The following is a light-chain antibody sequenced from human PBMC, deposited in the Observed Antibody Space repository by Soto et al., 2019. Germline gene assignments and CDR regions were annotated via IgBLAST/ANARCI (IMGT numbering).Light chain of an antibody. J-gene: IGKJ2*01. CDR1: QSISSW. V-gene: IGKV1-5*03. Sequence: DIQMTQSPSTLSASVGDRVTITCRASQSISSWLAWYQQKPGKAPMLLIYKASILESGVPSRFSGSGSGTECTLTISSLQPDDFATYYCQQYNSYPTFGQGTKLEIK. CDR2: KAS. CDR3: QQYNSYPT.